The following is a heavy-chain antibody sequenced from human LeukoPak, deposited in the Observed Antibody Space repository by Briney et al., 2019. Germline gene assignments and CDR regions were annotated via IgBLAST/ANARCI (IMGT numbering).Heavy chain of an antibody. CDR3: ARAWYYDSSGYYLPHYFDY. D-gene: IGHD3-22*01. CDR1: GDSVSSNSAA. J-gene: IGHJ4*02. Sequence: SQTLSLTCAISGDSVSSNSAAWNWIRQSPSRGLEWLGRTYYRSKWYNDYAVSVKSRITINPDTSKNQFSLQLNSVTPEDTAVYYCARAWYYDSSGYYLPHYFDYWGQETLVTVSS. V-gene: IGHV6-1*01. CDR2: TYYRSKWYN.